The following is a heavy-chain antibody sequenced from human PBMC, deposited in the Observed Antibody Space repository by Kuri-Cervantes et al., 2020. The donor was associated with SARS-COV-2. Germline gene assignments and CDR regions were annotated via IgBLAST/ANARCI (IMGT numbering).Heavy chain of an antibody. D-gene: IGHD6-19*01. J-gene: IGHJ4*02. Sequence: ESLQISCAASGFTFSSYAMSWVRKAPGKGLEWIGSINHSGSTYYNPSLKSRVTISVNTSKNQSSLKLTSVTAADPAVYNCAAVGVSSDWYLDYWGQGTLVTVSS. CDR1: GFTFSSYA. V-gene: IGHV4-38-2*01. CDR2: INHSGST. CDR3: AAVGVSSDWYLDY.